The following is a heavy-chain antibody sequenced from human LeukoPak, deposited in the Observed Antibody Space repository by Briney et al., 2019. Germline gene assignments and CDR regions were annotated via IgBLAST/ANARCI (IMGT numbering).Heavy chain of an antibody. CDR1: GHSISSGYY. CDR2: IYHSGST. Sequence: SETLSLTCTVSGHSISSGYYWGWIRQPPGKGLEWIGSIYHSGSTYYNPSLKSRVTISVDTSKNQFSLKLSSVTAADTAVYYCARVLRVAAGSDYWGQGTLVTVSS. J-gene: IGHJ4*02. V-gene: IGHV4-38-2*02. D-gene: IGHD6-13*01. CDR3: ARVLRVAAGSDY.